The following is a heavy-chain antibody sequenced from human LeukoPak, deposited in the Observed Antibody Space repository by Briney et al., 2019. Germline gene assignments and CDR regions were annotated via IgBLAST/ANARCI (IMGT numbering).Heavy chain of an antibody. CDR1: GLTFDDYA. V-gene: IGHV3-43D*03. J-gene: IGHJ4*02. Sequence: GGSLRLSCAASGLTFDDYAMHWVRQAPGKGLEWVSLISWDGGSTYYADSVKGRFTISRDNSKNSLYLQMSSLRAEDTALYYCAKDAILDCGGDCYPDYWGQGTLVTVSS. D-gene: IGHD2-21*02. CDR3: AKDAILDCGGDCYPDY. CDR2: ISWDGGST.